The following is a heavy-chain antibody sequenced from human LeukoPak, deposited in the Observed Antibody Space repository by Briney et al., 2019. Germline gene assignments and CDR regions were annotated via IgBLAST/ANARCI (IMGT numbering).Heavy chain of an antibody. Sequence: RPGGSLRLSCAASGFTFDDYGMSWVRQAPGKGLEWVSGINWNGGSTGYADSVKGRFTVSRDNAKNSLYLQMDSLRAEDTAVYYCASYVEMAIPGMVDSWGQGTLVTVSS. V-gene: IGHV3-20*04. J-gene: IGHJ4*02. D-gene: IGHD5-24*01. CDR2: INWNGGST. CDR3: ASYVEMAIPGMVDS. CDR1: GFTFDDYG.